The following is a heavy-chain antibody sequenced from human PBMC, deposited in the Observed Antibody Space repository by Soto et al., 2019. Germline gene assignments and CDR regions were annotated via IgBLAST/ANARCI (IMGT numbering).Heavy chain of an antibody. CDR1: GDSVSSDSAA. CDR3: ARGPYSGSFLPFDP. J-gene: IGHJ5*02. V-gene: IGHV6-1*01. CDR2: TYYRSKLYN. Sequence: SQTLSQNYAISGDSVSSDSAAWNWIRQSPSRGLEWLGRTYYRSKLYNDYALSVKSRITINPDTSTNQFSLQLKSVTPEDTAVYYCARGPYSGSFLPFDPWGQGTLVTVSS. D-gene: IGHD1-26*01.